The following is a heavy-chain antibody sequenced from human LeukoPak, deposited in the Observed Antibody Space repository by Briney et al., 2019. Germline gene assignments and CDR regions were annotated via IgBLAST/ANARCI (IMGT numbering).Heavy chain of an antibody. CDR3: ARDVSMLIGGSDR. V-gene: IGHV3-23*01. CDR2: ISGSGSST. J-gene: IGHJ5*02. Sequence: GGPLRLSCAASGFTFNSYAMSWVRQAPGKGLEWVSAISGSGSSTYYADSVKGRFTMSRDNSKNTLYLQLNSLRADDTAVYYCARDVSMLIGGSDRWGPGTLVTVSS. D-gene: IGHD3-16*01. CDR1: GFTFNSYA.